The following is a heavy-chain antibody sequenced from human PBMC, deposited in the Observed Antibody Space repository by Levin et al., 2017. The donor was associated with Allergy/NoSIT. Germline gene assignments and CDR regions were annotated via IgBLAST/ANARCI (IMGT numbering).Heavy chain of an antibody. J-gene: IGHJ6*03. D-gene: IGHD3-10*01. V-gene: IGHV4-61*02. CDR1: GGSISSGSYY. Sequence: SETLSLTCTVSGGSISSGSYYWSWIRQPAGKGLEWIGRIYTSGSTNYNPSLKSRVTISVDTSKNQFSLKLSSVTAADTAVYYCARGRVGLWFGELPNYYMDVWGKGTTVTVSS. CDR3: ARGRVGLWFGELPNYYMDV. CDR2: IYTSGST.